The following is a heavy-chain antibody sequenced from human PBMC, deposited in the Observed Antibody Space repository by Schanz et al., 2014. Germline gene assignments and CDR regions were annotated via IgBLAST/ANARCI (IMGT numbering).Heavy chain of an antibody. D-gene: IGHD2-2*01. CDR3: ARDRRRYCSTASCLHDNWFDP. J-gene: IGHJ5*02. V-gene: IGHV1-69*08. Sequence: QVQLVQSGAEVKKPGSSVKVSCKASGGTFSSYTISWVRQAPGQGLEWMGRIISILGIPNYAQKFQGRVTITADRSTSTAYMELRSLRSDDTAVYYCARDRRRYCSTASCLHDNWFDPWGQGTLVIVSS. CDR2: IISILGIP. CDR1: GGTFSSYT.